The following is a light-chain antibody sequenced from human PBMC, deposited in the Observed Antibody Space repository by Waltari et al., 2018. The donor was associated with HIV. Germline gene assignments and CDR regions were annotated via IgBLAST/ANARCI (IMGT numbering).Light chain of an antibody. J-gene: IGLJ3*02. CDR3: GTWDTSLSAVV. Sequence: QSVLPQPPSVSAAPGQKVSIPCSGSTSNIGDNFLSWFQQFPGTAPKLLNYEDDKRPSGIPDRFTGFKSGTSATLVITGLQTGDEAVYYCGTWDTSLSAVVFGGGTNLTVL. CDR2: EDD. CDR1: TSNIGDNF. V-gene: IGLV1-51*02.